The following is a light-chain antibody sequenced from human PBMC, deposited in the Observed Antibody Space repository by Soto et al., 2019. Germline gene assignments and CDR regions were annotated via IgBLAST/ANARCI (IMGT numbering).Light chain of an antibody. CDR2: AVS. Sequence: QSVLTQPAPVSGSPGQSITIACTGTSSDVGGHNSVSWYRQDPGKAPKLMISAVSNRPSGVSDRFSGSESGNTASLTISGLQIEDEADYYCSSFTSSVTYVFGTGTKVTVL. J-gene: IGLJ1*01. CDR1: SSDVGGHNS. CDR3: SSFTSSVTYV. V-gene: IGLV2-14*01.